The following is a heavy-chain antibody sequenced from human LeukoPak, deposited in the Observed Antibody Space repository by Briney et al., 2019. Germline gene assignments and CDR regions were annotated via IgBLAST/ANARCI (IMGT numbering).Heavy chain of an antibody. V-gene: IGHV3-30*02. J-gene: IGHJ4*02. CDR3: AKDYNNGFDY. CDR1: GFTVSSNY. D-gene: IGHD1-14*01. Sequence: PGGSLRLSCAASGFTVSSNYMSWVRQAPGKGLEWVTFIRYDGSTKSYADSVKGRFTIARDNSKNTLYLQMNSPRAEDTAVYFCAKDYNNGFDYWGQGALVTVSS. CDR2: IRYDGSTK.